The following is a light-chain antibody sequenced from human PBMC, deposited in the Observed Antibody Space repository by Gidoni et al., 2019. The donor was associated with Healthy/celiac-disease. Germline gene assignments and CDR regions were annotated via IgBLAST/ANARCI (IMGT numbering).Light chain of an antibody. CDR1: QSVSSY. V-gene: IGKV3-11*01. J-gene: IGKJ4*01. Sequence: EIVLTQSPATLSLSPGERATLPCRASQSVSSYLAWYQQKPGQAPRLLTYDASNRATGIPARFSGSGSGTDFTLTISSLEPEDFAVYYCQQRSNWPPEVTFGGGTKVEIK. CDR2: DAS. CDR3: QQRSNWPPEVT.